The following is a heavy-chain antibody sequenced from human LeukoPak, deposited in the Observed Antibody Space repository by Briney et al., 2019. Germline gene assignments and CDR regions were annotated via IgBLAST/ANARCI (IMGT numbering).Heavy chain of an antibody. J-gene: IGHJ4*02. CDR3: ARDGPNRNYYGLGSKLDY. CDR1: GYTFTSYG. V-gene: IGHV1-18*01. D-gene: IGHD3-10*01. Sequence: ASVKVSCKASGYTFTSYGISWVRQAPGHGLEWMGWISAYNSNRNYAQKLQGRVTMTTDTSTSTAYMELRSLRSDDTAVYYCARDGPNRNYYGLGSKLDYWGQGTLVTVSS. CDR2: ISAYNSNR.